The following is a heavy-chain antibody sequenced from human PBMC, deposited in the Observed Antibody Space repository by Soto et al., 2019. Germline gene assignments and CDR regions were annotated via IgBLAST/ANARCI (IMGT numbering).Heavy chain of an antibody. CDR2: INHSGST. J-gene: IGHJ6*02. V-gene: IGHV4-34*01. D-gene: IGHD5-12*01. CDR1: GGSFSGYY. CDR3: ARGQRRDGYNYYYYYGMDV. Sequence: SETLSLTCAVYGGSFSGYYWSWIRQPPGKGLEWIGEINHSGSTNYNPSLKSRVTISVDTSKNQFSLKLSSVAAADTAVYYCARGQRRDGYNYYYYYGMDVWGQGTTVTVSS.